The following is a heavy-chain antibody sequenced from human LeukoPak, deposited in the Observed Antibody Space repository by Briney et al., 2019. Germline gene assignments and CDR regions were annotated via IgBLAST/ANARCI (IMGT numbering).Heavy chain of an antibody. D-gene: IGHD6-19*01. CDR3: ARDALPGIAVAGTWAKAFDI. V-gene: IGHV3-30*04. J-gene: IGHJ3*02. Sequence: GGSLRLSCAASGFTFSSYAMHWVRQAPGKGLEWVAVISYDGSNKYYADSVKGRFTISRDNSKNTLYLQMNSLRAEDTAVYYRARDALPGIAVAGTWAKAFDIWGQGTMVTVSS. CDR1: GFTFSSYA. CDR2: ISYDGSNK.